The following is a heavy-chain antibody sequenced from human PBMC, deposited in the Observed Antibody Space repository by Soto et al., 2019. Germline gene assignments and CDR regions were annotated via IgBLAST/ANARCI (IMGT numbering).Heavy chain of an antibody. V-gene: IGHV4-31*02. CDR2: IYYSGST. CDR1: GGSIRSGGCC. J-gene: IGHJ6*02. Sequence: SETLCLTWTVSGGSIRSGGCCWSWIRQHPGKGLEWIGYIYYSGSTNYNPSLKSRVTISVDTSKNQFSLKLSSVTAADTAVYYCARSPDSSGYYPRWYYYGIDVWGQGTTVTVTS. D-gene: IGHD3-22*01. CDR3: ARSPDSSGYYPRWYYYGIDV.